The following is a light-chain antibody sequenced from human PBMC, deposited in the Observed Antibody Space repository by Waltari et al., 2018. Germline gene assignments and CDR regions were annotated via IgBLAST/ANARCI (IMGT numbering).Light chain of an antibody. CDR1: EDITTW. CDR2: AAS. CDR3: QQTNDFPRT. Sequence: DIQMTQSPSSVSASVGDRVTITCRASEDITTWLVWYQQKPGKAPRLLFYAASSLQSGVPSRFSGSGSGTDFTLTISSLQPEDFATYYCQQTNDFPRTFGQGTKVEIK. J-gene: IGKJ1*01. V-gene: IGKV1-12*01.